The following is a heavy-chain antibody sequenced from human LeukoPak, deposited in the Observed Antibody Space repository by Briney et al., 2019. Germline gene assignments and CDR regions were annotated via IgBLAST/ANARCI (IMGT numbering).Heavy chain of an antibody. CDR1: GFTFSSHE. D-gene: IGHD2-2*01. CDR3: AKEGSQYASSWFDH. CDR2: ISHDGTVT. V-gene: IGHV3-30*18. Sequence: GGSLRLSCAASGFTFSSHEMNWVRQAPGMGPEWVSVISHDGTVTHYADSVKGRFTISRDRSTNTLYLQMDSLRVADTAVYYCAKEGSQYASSWFDHWGQGTLVTVSS. J-gene: IGHJ5*02.